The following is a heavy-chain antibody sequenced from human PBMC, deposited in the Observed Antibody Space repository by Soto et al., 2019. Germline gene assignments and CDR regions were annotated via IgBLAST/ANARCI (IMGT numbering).Heavy chain of an antibody. V-gene: IGHV3-33*08. CDR3: AKGGVATRPYYFDY. CDR1: GFTFCSYW. D-gene: IGHD5-12*01. Sequence: GGSLRLSCAASGFTFCSYWLSWVRQAPGKGLEWVAVIWYDGSNKYYADSVKGRFTISRDNSKNTLYLQMNSLRAEDTAVYYCAKGGVATRPYYFDYWGQGTLVTVSS. CDR2: IWYDGSNK. J-gene: IGHJ4*02.